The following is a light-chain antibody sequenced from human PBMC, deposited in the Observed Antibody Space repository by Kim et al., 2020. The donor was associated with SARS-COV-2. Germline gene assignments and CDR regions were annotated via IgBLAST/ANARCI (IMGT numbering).Light chain of an antibody. Sequence: VSPGQTASITCSGDKLGDKYACWYQQKPGQCPVLVIYQDSKRPSGIPERFSGSNSGNTATLTISGTQAMDEADYYCQAWDSSTWVFGGGTQLTVL. CDR1: KLGDKY. V-gene: IGLV3-1*01. CDR3: QAWDSSTWV. J-gene: IGLJ3*02. CDR2: QDS.